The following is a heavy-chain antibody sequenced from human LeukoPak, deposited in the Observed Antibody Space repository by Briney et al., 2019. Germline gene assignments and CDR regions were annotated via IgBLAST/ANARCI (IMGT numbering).Heavy chain of an antibody. J-gene: IGHJ4*02. V-gene: IGHV2-70*11. CDR2: IDWDDDK. Sequence: SGPALVKPTQTLTLTCTFSGFSLSTGGMCVSWIRQPPGKALEWLARIDWDDDKYYSTSLKTRLTISKDTSKNQVVLTMTNMDPVDTATYYCARMAGSSWFKYYFDYWGQGTLVTVSS. CDR3: ARMAGSSWFKYYFDY. D-gene: IGHD6-13*01. CDR1: GFSLSTGGMC.